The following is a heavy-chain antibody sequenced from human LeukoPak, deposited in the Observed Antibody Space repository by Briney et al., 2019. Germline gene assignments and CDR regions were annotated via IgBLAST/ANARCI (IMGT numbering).Heavy chain of an antibody. Sequence: SETLSLTCTVSGGSVSNYYWSWIRQSPGKGLEWIGYIYYTETSYNPSLKSRVTISADTSKNQFSLKLYSVTAADTAVYYCAARKLGNDYWGQGTLVTVSS. CDR2: IYYTET. J-gene: IGHJ4*02. CDR3: AARKLGNDY. V-gene: IGHV4-59*02. CDR1: GGSVSNYY. D-gene: IGHD7-27*01.